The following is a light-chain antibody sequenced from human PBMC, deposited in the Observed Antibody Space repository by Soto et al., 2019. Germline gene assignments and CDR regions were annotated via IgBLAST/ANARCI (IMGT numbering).Light chain of an antibody. Sequence: AIRMTQSPSSLSASTGDRVTITCRASQGISSYLAWYQQKPGKAPKLLIYAASTLQSGVPSRFSGSGSGTDFTPTISCLQSEDFGTYYCQQAATLSITFGQGTRLEIK. CDR3: QQAATLSIT. V-gene: IGKV1-8*01. J-gene: IGKJ5*01. CDR2: AAS. CDR1: QGISSY.